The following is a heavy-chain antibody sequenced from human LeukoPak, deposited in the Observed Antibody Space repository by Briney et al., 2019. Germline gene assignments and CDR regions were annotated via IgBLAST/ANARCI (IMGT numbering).Heavy chain of an antibody. V-gene: IGHV3-30*18. CDR3: AKSRVQGFDP. D-gene: IGHD1-1*01. CDR1: GFTFSSYA. CDR2: ISYDGSNK. J-gene: IGHJ5*02. Sequence: QTGGSLRLSCAASGFTFSSYAMHWVRQAPGKGLEWVALISYDGSNKYYAGSVKGRFTTSRDNSKNTLYLQMNSLRAEDTAVYYCAKSRVQGFDPWGQGTLVTVSS.